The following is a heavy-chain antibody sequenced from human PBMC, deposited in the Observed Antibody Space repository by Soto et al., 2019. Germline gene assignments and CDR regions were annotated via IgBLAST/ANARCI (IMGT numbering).Heavy chain of an antibody. V-gene: IGHV1-18*04. CDR2: ISAYNGNT. Sequence: SLKISCKGSGSTFTSYDISWVRQAPGQGLKWMGWISAYNGNTNYAQKLQGRVTMTTDTSTSTAYMELRSLRSDDTAVYYCARRLAMWEQPTCVMYCWRKGTTVTV. D-gene: IGHD1-26*01. CDR3: ARRLAMWEQPTCVMYC. CDR1: GSTFTSYD. J-gene: IGHJ6*03.